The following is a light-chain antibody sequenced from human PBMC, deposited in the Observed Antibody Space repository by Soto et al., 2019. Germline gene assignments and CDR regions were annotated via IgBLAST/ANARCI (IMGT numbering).Light chain of an antibody. J-gene: IGKJ2*01. V-gene: IGKV2-28*01. CDR1: QSLLHSNGYNY. CDR3: MQALQTPYA. CDR2: LGS. Sequence: DVVMTQSPLSLPVTPGEPASISCRSSQSLLHSNGYNYLDWYLQKPGQSPQLLIYLGSNRASGVPDRFSGRGSGTEFTLKIRRVEAEDVGVYYCMQALQTPYAFGQGTKLEIK.